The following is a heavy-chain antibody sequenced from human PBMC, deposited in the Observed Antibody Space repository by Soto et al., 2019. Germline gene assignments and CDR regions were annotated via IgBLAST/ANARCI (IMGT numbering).Heavy chain of an antibody. V-gene: IGHV3-30-3*01. Sequence: GGSLRLSCAASGFTSSSYAMHWVRQAPGKGLEWVAVISYDGSNKYYADSVKGRFTISRDNSKNTLYLQMNSLRAEDTAVYYCARDQIGIRFLEWFPTNYYYGMDVWGQGTTVTVSS. D-gene: IGHD3-3*01. CDR3: ARDQIGIRFLEWFPTNYYYGMDV. CDR2: ISYDGSNK. CDR1: GFTSSSYA. J-gene: IGHJ6*02.